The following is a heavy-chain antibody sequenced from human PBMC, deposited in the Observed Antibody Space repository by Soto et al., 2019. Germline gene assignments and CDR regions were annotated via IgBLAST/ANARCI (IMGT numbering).Heavy chain of an antibody. CDR2: ISAYNGNT. CDR1: GYTFTSYG. CDR3: ARAGGVPAAPLAFDI. D-gene: IGHD2-2*01. V-gene: IGHV1-18*01. J-gene: IGHJ3*02. Sequence: QVQLVQSGAEVKKPGASVKVSCKASGYTFTSYGISWVRQAPGQGLEWMGWISAYNGNTNYAQKLQGRVTMTTDTSTSTDYMELRSLRSDDTAVYYCARAGGVPAAPLAFDIWGQGTMVTVSS.